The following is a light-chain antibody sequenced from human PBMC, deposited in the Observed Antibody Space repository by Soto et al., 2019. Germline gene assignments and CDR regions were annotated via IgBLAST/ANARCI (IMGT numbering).Light chain of an antibody. J-gene: IGKJ1*01. Sequence: EIVMTNSPATLSVSQGARPTISCRASQSVSSNLAWYQQKPGQAPRLLIYDASTRATGIPARFSGSGSGTEFTLTISSLQSEDFAVYCCQQYYKLPWTFGQGTKVDI. CDR3: QQYYKLPWT. CDR1: QSVSSN. CDR2: DAS. V-gene: IGKV3-15*01.